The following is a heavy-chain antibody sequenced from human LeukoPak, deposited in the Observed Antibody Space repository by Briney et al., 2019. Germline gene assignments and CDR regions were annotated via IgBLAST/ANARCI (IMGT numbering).Heavy chain of an antibody. CDR3: ARDRDWSFDY. CDR2: IKPDGSEK. J-gene: IGHJ4*02. V-gene: IGHV3-7*05. D-gene: IGHD3/OR15-3a*01. Sequence: PGGSLRLSCADSGIXFSSNWISWVRQAPGKGLEWVAHIKPDGSEKYYVDSVKGRFTISRDNAENSLYLQMNSLRAEDTAVYYCARDRDWSFDYWGQGTLVTVSS. CDR1: GIXFSSNW.